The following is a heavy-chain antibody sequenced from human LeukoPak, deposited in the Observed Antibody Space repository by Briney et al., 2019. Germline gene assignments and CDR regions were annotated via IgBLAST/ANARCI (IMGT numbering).Heavy chain of an antibody. D-gene: IGHD3-22*01. CDR1: GGSISSYY. J-gene: IGHJ6*03. CDR2: IYYSGST. CDR3: ASVHYDSSGYYFDYYYHYMDV. V-gene: IGHV4-59*01. Sequence: NPSETLSLTCTVSGGSISSYYWSWIRQPPGKGLEWVGYIYYSGSTNYNPSLKSRVTISVDTSKNQFSLKLSSVTAADTAVYYCASVHYDSSGYYFDYYYHYMDVWGKGTTVTVSS.